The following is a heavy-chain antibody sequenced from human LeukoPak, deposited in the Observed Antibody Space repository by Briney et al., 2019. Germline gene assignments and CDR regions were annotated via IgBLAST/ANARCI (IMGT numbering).Heavy chain of an antibody. Sequence: SETLSLTCTVSGGSISSYYWSWVRQSPGKGLEWIGEIYHSGNSNYNPSLKSRVTISVDKSKNQFSMKLTSVTAEDTAFYYCARDVGARLPGYWGQGILVTVSS. J-gene: IGHJ4*02. V-gene: IGHV4-59*12. CDR1: GGSISSYY. D-gene: IGHD6-6*01. CDR3: ARDVGARLPGY. CDR2: IYHSGNS.